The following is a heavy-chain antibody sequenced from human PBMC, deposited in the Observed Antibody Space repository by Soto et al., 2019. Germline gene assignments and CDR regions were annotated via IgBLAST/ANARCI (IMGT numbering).Heavy chain of an antibody. J-gene: IGHJ6*02. V-gene: IGHV1-46*01. CDR3: ARLGYSSGWHYGMDV. CDR1: GYTFTSYY. Sequence: QVQLVQSGAEVKKPGASVKVSCKASGYTFTSYYMHWVRQAPGQGLEWMGIINPSGGSTSYAQKFQGRVTMTRDTSTSTVYMELSSLRSEDTAVYYCARLGYSSGWHYGMDVWGQGTTVTVSS. D-gene: IGHD6-19*01. CDR2: INPSGGST.